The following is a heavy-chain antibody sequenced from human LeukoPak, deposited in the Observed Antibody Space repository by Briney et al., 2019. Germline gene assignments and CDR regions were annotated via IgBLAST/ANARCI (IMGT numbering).Heavy chain of an antibody. V-gene: IGHV1-8*03. CDR3: ARGRMVRGVIIAFDI. CDR2: MNPNSGNT. J-gene: IGHJ3*02. Sequence: ASVKVSCKASGYTFTSYDINWVRQATGQGLEWMGWMNPNSGNTGYAQKFQGRVTITRNTSISTAYMELSSLTSEDTALYYCARGRMVRGVIIAFDIWGQGTMVTVSS. D-gene: IGHD3-10*01. CDR1: GYTFTSYD.